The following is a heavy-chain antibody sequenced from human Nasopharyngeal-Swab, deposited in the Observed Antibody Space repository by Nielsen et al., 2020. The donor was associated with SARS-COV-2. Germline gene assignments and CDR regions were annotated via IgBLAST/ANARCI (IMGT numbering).Heavy chain of an antibody. V-gene: IGHV1-3*01. CDR3: ARDYDFWSGYLYYGMDV. Sequence: VSVKVSCKASGYTFTSYAMHWVRQAPGQRLEWMGWINAGNGNTKYSQKFQGRVTITRDTSASTAYMELSSLRSEDTAVYYCARDYDFWSGYLYYGMDVWGQGTTVTVSS. J-gene: IGHJ6*02. CDR1: GYTFTSYA. D-gene: IGHD3-3*01. CDR2: INAGNGNT.